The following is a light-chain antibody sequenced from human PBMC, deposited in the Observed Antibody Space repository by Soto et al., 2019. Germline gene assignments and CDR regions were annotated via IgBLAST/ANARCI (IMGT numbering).Light chain of an antibody. J-gene: IGKJ4*01. CDR1: QSLLFSSNNKNY. Sequence: DIVMNQAPDSLAVSLGERATINCKSSQSLLFSSNNKNYLAWYQHKPGQPPKLLIYWASTREYGVPDRFSGSRSGTDFTFTINSLQAEDVAVYSCQQYYSAPPGLSFGGGTKVEIK. V-gene: IGKV4-1*01. CDR2: WAS. CDR3: QQYYSAPPGLS.